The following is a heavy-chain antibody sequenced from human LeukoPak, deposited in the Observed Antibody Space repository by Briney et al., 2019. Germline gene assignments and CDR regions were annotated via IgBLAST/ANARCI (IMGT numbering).Heavy chain of an antibody. D-gene: IGHD3-9*01. CDR1: GFTIRTNY. CDR3: AAQGDILTGYYPLFDY. CDR2: LYSGGRT. J-gene: IGHJ4*02. Sequence: GGSLRLSCAGTGFTIRTNYMSWVRQAPEKGLEWVSVLYSGGRTDYRDSVKGRFTISRDNSKNILYLQMNSLRAEDTAVYYCAAQGDILTGYYPLFDYWGQGTLVTVSS. V-gene: IGHV3-53*01.